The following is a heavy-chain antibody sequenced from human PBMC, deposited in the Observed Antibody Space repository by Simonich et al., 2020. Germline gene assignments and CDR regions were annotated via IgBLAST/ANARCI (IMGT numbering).Heavy chain of an antibody. CDR3: ARDRAARYYYYYYMDV. V-gene: IGHV1-2*02. Sequence: QVQLVQSGAEGKKPGASVKVSCKASGYTFTGYYMHWVRQAPGQGLGWMGWLNPNSGGTNYAQKLQGRVTMTRDTSISTAYMELSRLRSDDTAVYYCARDRAARYYYYYYMDVWGKGTTVTVSS. J-gene: IGHJ6*03. D-gene: IGHD6-6*01. CDR2: LNPNSGGT. CDR1: GYTFTGYY.